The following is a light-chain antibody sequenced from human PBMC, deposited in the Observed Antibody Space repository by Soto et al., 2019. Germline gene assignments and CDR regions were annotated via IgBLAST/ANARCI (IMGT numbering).Light chain of an antibody. V-gene: IGKV3-15*01. CDR2: GAS. CDR3: QQYNNWPL. CDR1: QSVSSN. J-gene: IGKJ1*01. Sequence: EIVMTQSPATLSVSPGERATLSCRASQSVSSNLAWYQQKPGQAPRLLIYGASTRATGIPARFSGSGSGTEFTLTLSSLQSEDFAVYYCQQYNNWPLFGQGNKVEIK.